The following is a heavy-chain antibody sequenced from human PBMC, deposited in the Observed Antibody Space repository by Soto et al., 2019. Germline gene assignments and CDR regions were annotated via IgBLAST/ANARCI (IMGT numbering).Heavy chain of an antibody. D-gene: IGHD2-2*02. CDR1: GYTFTSYA. V-gene: IGHV1-3*01. CDR3: ARDAVGVVDIVVVPAAIGYFDY. Sequence: QVQLVQSGAEVKKPGASVKVSCKASGYTFTSYAMHWVRQAPGQRLEWMGWINAGNGNTKYSQKFQGRVTITRDTSASTVYMELSSLRSEDTAVYYCARDAVGVVDIVVVPAAIGYFDYWGQGTLVTVSS. J-gene: IGHJ4*02. CDR2: INAGNGNT.